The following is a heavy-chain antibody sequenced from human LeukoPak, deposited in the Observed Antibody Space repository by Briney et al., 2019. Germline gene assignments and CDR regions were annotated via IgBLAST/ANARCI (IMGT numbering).Heavy chain of an antibody. CDR1: GFTFSGYS. CDR3: AKASGTGPYFPIDY. J-gene: IGHJ4*02. CDR2: ISSSSSTI. D-gene: IGHD2/OR15-2a*01. V-gene: IGHV3-48*01. Sequence: GGSLRLSCAASGFTFSGYSMNWVRQAPGKGLEWVSYISSSSSTIYYADSVKGRFTISRDNSKNTLYLEMNSLRAEDTAMYYCAKASGTGPYFPIDYWGQGTLVTVSS.